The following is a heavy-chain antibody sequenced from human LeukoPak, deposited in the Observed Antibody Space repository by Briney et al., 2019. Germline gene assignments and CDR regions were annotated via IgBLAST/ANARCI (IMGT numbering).Heavy chain of an antibody. Sequence: GGSLRLSCAASGFTFSSYAMSWVRQAPGKGLEWVSAISGSGGSTYYADFVKGRFTISRDNSKNTLYLQMNSLRAEDTAVYYCAKDRLITIFGAPNDYWGQGTLVTVSS. V-gene: IGHV3-23*01. CDR3: AKDRLITIFGAPNDY. CDR1: GFTFSSYA. J-gene: IGHJ4*02. D-gene: IGHD3-3*01. CDR2: ISGSGGST.